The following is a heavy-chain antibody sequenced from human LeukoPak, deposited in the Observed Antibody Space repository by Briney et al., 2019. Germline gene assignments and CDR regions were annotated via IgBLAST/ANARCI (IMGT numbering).Heavy chain of an antibody. J-gene: IGHJ3*02. CDR3: AKDKAYCSGGSCYNAFDI. CDR1: GFTFSSYA. CDR2: ISYDGSNK. V-gene: IGHV3-30-3*01. Sequence: GGSLRLSCAASGFTFSSYAMHWVRQAPSKGLEWVAVISYDGSNKYYADSVKGRFTISRDNSKNTLYLQMNSLRAEDTAVYYCAKDKAYCSGGSCYNAFDIWGQGTMVTVSS. D-gene: IGHD2-15*01.